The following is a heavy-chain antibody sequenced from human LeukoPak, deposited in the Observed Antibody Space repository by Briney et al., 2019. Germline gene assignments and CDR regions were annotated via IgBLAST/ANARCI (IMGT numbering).Heavy chain of an antibody. CDR1: GVSISSYY. CDR3: ARNGTYYDFWSGYYHYGMDA. D-gene: IGHD3-3*01. J-gene: IGHJ6*02. Sequence: SETLSLTCTVSGVSISSYYWSWLRQPPGKGLEWIGYIYYSGSTNYNPSLKSRVTISVDTSKNQFSLKLTSVTAADTAVYYCARNGTYYDFWSGYYHYGMDAWGQGTTVTVSS. V-gene: IGHV4-59*12. CDR2: IYYSGST.